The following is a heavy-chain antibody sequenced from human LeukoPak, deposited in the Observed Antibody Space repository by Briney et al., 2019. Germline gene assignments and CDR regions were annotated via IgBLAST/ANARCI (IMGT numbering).Heavy chain of an antibody. CDR3: ARFTARVLGHATCDP. V-gene: IGHV4-30-4*01. D-gene: IGHD5-18*01. J-gene: IGHJ5*02. CDR2: IYYSGST. CDR1: GGSISSGDYY. Sequence: SQTLSLTCTVSGGSISSGDYYWSWIRQPPGKGLEWIGYIYYSGSTYYNPSLKSRVTISVDTSKNQFSLKLSSVTAADTAVYYCARFTARVLGHATCDPWGQGTLVTVSS.